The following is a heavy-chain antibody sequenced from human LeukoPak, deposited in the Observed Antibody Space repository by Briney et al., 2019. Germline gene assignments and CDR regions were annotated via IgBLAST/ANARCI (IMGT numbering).Heavy chain of an antibody. CDR2: LDPEDGET. V-gene: IGHV1-24*01. Sequence: ASVNVSCKVSGYTLTELSMHWVRQAPGKGLEWMGGLDPEDGETIYPQKFQGRVTMTEDTSTDTAYMELSSLRSEDTAVYYCATRIVVVPAAANLRLYYFDYWGQGTLVTVSS. CDR1: GYTLTELS. J-gene: IGHJ4*02. D-gene: IGHD2-2*01. CDR3: ATRIVVVPAAANLRLYYFDY.